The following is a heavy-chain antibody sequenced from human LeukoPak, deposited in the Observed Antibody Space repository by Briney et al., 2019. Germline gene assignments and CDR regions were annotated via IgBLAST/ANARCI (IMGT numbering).Heavy chain of an antibody. CDR3: ASGYGDYDAFDF. V-gene: IGHV4-59*08. CDR2: IYYSGST. Sequence: SETLSLTCTVSGGSISSYYWSWIRQPPGKGLEWIGYIYYSGSTNYNPSLKSRVTISVDTSKNQFSLKLSSVTAADTAVYYCASGYGDYDAFDFWGQGTMVTVSS. D-gene: IGHD4-17*01. J-gene: IGHJ3*01. CDR1: GGSISSYY.